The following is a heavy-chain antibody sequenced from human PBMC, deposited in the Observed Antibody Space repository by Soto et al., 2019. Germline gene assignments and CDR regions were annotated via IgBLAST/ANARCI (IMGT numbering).Heavy chain of an antibody. CDR1: EFPVGCHA. D-gene: IGHD1-26*01. J-gene: IGHJ4*02. V-gene: IGHV3-33*01. CDR2: IWYDGINK. Sequence: GSMRLCSPAFEFPVGCHAMHWVRAAPGKGLEWVAIIWYDGINKYYVDAVKGRFTISRDNSKNTLYLQMNSLRAEDTAVYYCARDRRVSGSYFDYWGQGTLVTVSS. CDR3: ARDRRVSGSYFDY.